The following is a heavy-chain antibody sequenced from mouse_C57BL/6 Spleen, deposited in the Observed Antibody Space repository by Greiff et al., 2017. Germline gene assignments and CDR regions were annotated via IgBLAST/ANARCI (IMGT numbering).Heavy chain of an antibody. CDR1: GYTFTSYW. J-gene: IGHJ3*01. CDR2: VDPSDGST. CDR3: ALYYNNWGWFAY. Sequence: QVQLQQSGAELVKPGASVKLSCKASGYTFTSYWMQWVNQRPGQGLEWIGEVDPSDGSTTSNQKFKGKATLTVDTSPSTADMQLHSLTSEDSAVYYCALYYNNWGWFAYWGQGTLVTVSA. V-gene: IGHV1-50*01. D-gene: IGHD2-5*01.